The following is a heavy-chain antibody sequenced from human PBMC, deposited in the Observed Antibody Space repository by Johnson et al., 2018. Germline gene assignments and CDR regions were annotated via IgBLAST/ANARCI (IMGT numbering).Heavy chain of an antibody. D-gene: IGHD4-23*01. Sequence: VQLVESGGGLVQPGGSLRLSCAASGFTVSSNYMTWVRQAPGKGLEWVSSIYSVNSTYYAESVKGRFTISRDNSKNTLYLQRNSLGAEDTAGYYCAGDWQHGGNSGRYFYMDVWGKGTTVTVSS. CDR1: GFTVSSNY. CDR3: AGDWQHGGNSGRYFYMDV. J-gene: IGHJ6*03. V-gene: IGHV3-66*02. CDR2: IYSVNST.